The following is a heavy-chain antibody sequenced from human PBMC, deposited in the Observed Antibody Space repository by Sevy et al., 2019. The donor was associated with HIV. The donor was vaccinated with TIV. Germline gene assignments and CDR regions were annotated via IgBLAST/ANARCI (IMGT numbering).Heavy chain of an antibody. CDR3: TRGLATADTPEYYFDY. J-gene: IGHJ4*02. D-gene: IGHD5-12*01. CDR2: ITRNSYEAYGGTT. Sequence: GESLKISCTTSGFTFDDYAMSWFRQAPGKGLEWVAFITRNSYEAYGGTTDYGASVKGRFIISRDDSKSIAYLQMNSLKIEDTAVYYCTRGLATADTPEYYFDYWGQGTLVTVSS. CDR1: GFTFDDYA. V-gene: IGHV3-49*03.